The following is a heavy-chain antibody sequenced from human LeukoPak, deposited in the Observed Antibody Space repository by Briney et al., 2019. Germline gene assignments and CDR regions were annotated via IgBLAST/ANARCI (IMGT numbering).Heavy chain of an antibody. CDR3: AKVGGYSYGYNWFDP. CDR2: ISGSGGST. V-gene: IGHV3-23*01. J-gene: IGHJ5*02. D-gene: IGHD5-18*01. CDR1: GFTFSSYA. Sequence: GGSLRLSCAASGFTFSSYAMSWVRQAPGKGLEWVSAISGSGGSTYYADSVKGRFTISRDNSKNTLYQQMNSLRAEDTAVYYCAKVGGYSYGYNWFDPWGQGTLVTVSS.